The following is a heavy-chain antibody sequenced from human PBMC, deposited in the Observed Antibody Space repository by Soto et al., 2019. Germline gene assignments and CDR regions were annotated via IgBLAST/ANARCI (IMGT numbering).Heavy chain of an antibody. D-gene: IGHD6-19*01. CDR2: ISSSSSTI. CDR1: GFTFSSYS. Sequence: GGSLRLSCAASGFTFSSYSMNWVRQAPGKGLEWVSYISSSSSTIYYADSVKGRFTISXAXXXXSXYXQXXXLRDXDTAVXYCARDAGIAVASFDYWGQGTLVTVSS. V-gene: IGHV3-48*02. J-gene: IGHJ4*02. CDR3: ARDAGIAVASFDY.